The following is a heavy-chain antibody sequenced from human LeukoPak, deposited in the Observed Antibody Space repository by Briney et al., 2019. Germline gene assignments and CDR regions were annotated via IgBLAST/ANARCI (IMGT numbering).Heavy chain of an antibody. CDR3: ARWRASGGYYYYYYMDV. D-gene: IGHD3-10*01. Sequence: SVKVSCKASGGTFSSYAISWVRQAPGQGLEWMGGIIPIFGTANYAQKFQGRVTITAGESTSTAYMELSSLRSEDTAVYYCARWRASGGYYYYYYMDVWGKGTTVTVSS. V-gene: IGHV1-69*13. CDR2: IIPIFGTA. CDR1: GGTFSSYA. J-gene: IGHJ6*03.